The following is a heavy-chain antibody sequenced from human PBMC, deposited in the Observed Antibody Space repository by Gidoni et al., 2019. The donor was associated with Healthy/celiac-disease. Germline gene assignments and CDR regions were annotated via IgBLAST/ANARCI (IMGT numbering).Heavy chain of an antibody. V-gene: IGHV1-69*01. CDR1: TFSSYA. D-gene: IGHD2-2*01. J-gene: IGHJ5*02. CDR3: ASGDCSSTSCYDWFDP. CDR2: IIPIFGTA. Sequence: TFSSYAISWVRQAPGQGLEWMGGIIPIFGTANYAQKFQGRVTITADESTSTAYMELSSLRSEDTAVYYCASGDCSSTSCYDWFDPWGQGTLVTVSS.